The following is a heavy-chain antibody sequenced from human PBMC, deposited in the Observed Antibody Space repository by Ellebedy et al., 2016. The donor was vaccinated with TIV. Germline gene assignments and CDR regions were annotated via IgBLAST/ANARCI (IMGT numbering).Heavy chain of an antibody. CDR2: IYYSGST. J-gene: IGHJ3*02. Sequence: MPSETLSLTCTVSGGSISSYYWSWIRQPPGKGLEWIGYIYYSGSTNYNPSLKSRVTISVDTSKNQFSLKLSSVTAADTAVYYCARHFSLWIGTGDDAFDIWGQGTMVTVSS. D-gene: IGHD3-10*01. CDR1: GGSISSYY. CDR3: ARHFSLWIGTGDDAFDI. V-gene: IGHV4-59*08.